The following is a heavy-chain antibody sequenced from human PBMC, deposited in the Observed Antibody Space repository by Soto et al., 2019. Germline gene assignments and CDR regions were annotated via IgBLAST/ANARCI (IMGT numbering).Heavy chain of an antibody. CDR3: ARRRQLVAYFYSPMAV. Sequence: QVQLLQSGAEVKKPGASVKVSCKASGYTFTNYGITWVRQAPGQGLEWMGWISAYNGDTHYTQRLQGRVTMTTATSTSTAYRELRGLRSDDTAVHYCARRRQLVAYFYSPMAVWGKGTTVTVSS. CDR2: ISAYNGDT. V-gene: IGHV1-18*01. CDR1: GYTFTNYG. J-gene: IGHJ6*03. D-gene: IGHD6-6*01.